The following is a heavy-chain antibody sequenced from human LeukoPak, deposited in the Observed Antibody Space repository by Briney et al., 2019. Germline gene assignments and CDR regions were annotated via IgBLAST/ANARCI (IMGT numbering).Heavy chain of an antibody. Sequence: GGSLRLSCAASGFTFSSYGMHWVRQAPGKGLEWVAFIRYDGSNKYYADSVKGRFTISRDNSKNTLYLQMNSLRAEDTAVYYCAKGGYCSSTSCYRIAGIDSDHDAFDIWGQGTMVTVSS. CDR2: IRYDGSNK. V-gene: IGHV3-30*02. D-gene: IGHD2-2*02. CDR1: GFTFSSYG. J-gene: IGHJ3*02. CDR3: AKGGYCSSTSCYRIAGIDSDHDAFDI.